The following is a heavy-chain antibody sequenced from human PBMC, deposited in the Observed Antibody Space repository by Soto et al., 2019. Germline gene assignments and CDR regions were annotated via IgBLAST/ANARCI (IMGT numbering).Heavy chain of an antibody. Sequence: QVQLVESGGGVVQPGRSLRLSCAASGFTFSSYAMHWVRQAPGKGLEGVAVISYDGSNKYYADSVKGRFTISRDNSENTLYLQMNSLRAEDTAVYYCARINGGNYYDSSGYYTAFDIWGQGTMVTVSS. CDR3: ARINGGNYYDSSGYYTAFDI. V-gene: IGHV3-30-3*01. D-gene: IGHD3-22*01. CDR1: GFTFSSYA. J-gene: IGHJ3*02. CDR2: ISYDGSNK.